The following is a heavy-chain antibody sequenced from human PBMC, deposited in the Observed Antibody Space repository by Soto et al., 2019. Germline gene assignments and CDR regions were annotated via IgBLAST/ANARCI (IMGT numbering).Heavy chain of an antibody. J-gene: IGHJ4*02. Sequence: GASVKVSCKASGYTFTSYGISWVRQAPGQGLEWMGWISAYNGNTNYAQKLQGRVTMTTDTSTSTAYMEMNSLRAEDTAVYYCARRTNGYFAYWGQGALVTVSS. CDR1: GYTFTSYG. CDR3: ARRTNGYFAY. D-gene: IGHD2-8*01. V-gene: IGHV1-18*01. CDR2: ISAYNGNT.